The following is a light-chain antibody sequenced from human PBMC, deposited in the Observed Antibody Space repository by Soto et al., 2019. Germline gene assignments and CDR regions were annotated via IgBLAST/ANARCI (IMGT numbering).Light chain of an antibody. V-gene: IGKV3-15*01. CDR1: QSVSSN. J-gene: IGKJ4*01. CDR3: QQYNNWPLPLP. Sequence: EIVMTQSPATLSVSPGEGATLSCRASQSVSSNLAWYQQKPGQAPRLLIYGASTRATGIPARFSGSGSGTEFTLTISSLQSEDFAVCYCQQYNNWPLPLPFGGGTKVDIK. CDR2: GAS.